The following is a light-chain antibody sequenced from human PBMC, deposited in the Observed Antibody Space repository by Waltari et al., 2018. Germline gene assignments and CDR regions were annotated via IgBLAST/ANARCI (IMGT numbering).Light chain of an antibody. V-gene: IGLV1-44*01. CDR3: AVWDDSRNDLG. CDR2: IYN. CDR1: SSNVGTNS. J-gene: IGLJ2*01. Sequence: QSVVTQPPSASGTPGQRVTISCSGGSSNVGTNSVNWYQQLPGAAPHLLIYIYNQRPSGVPDRFSGSKSGTSASLAISGLQSEDEADYYCAVWDDSRNDLGFGGGTKLTVL.